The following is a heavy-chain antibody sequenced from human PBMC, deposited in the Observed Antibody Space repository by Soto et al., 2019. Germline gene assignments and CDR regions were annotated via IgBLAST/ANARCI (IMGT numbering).Heavy chain of an antibody. Sequence: GGSLRLSCAASGFPFSTYWMHWVRQAPGKGLVWVSRINSDGSSATYADSVKGRFTISRDNAKNTLYLQMISLRAEDTAVYYCARGGTSNLDYWAQGALVTVSS. CDR2: INSDGSSA. CDR3: ARGGTSNLDY. D-gene: IGHD1-7*01. J-gene: IGHJ4*02. V-gene: IGHV3-74*01. CDR1: GFPFSTYW.